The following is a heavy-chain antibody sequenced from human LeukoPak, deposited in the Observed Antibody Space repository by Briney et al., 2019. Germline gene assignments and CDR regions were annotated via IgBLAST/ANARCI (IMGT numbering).Heavy chain of an antibody. J-gene: IGHJ6*03. D-gene: IGHD3-10*01. CDR3: ARDKLYTYYYGSGSYYYYYMDV. CDR1: GYSISSGYY. CDR2: IYHSGST. Sequence: SETLSLTCTVSGYSISSGYYWGWIRQPPGKGLEWIGSIYHSGSTYYNPSLKSRVTISVDTSKNQFSLKLSSVTAADTAVYYCARDKLYTYYYGSGSYYYYYMDVWGKGTTVTISS. V-gene: IGHV4-38-2*02.